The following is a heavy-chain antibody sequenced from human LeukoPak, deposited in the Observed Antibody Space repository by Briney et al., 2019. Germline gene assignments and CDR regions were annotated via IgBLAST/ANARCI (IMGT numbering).Heavy chain of an antibody. CDR2: IYHSGSI. CDR1: GGSISSSNW. Sequence: PSGTLSLTCAVSGGSISSSNWWSWVRQPPGKGLEWIGEIYHSGSINYNPSLKSRVTISVDRSKNQFSLKLSSVTAADTAVYYCARGIAAAGKGAPYYMDVWGKGTTVTVSS. D-gene: IGHD6-13*01. V-gene: IGHV4-4*02. J-gene: IGHJ6*03. CDR3: ARGIAAAGKGAPYYMDV.